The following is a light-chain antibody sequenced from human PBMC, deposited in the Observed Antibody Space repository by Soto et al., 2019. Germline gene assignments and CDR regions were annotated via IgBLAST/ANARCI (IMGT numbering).Light chain of an antibody. CDR3: QQRSSWPPVT. J-gene: IGKJ1*01. Sequence: EIVLTQSPATLSLSPGERATLSCRASQSVSSYLAWYQQKAGQPPRLLIYDASNRATGIPARFSGSGSGTEFTLTISSVEREDFAVDYCQQRSSWPPVTFGQGTKVEIK. V-gene: IGKV3-11*01. CDR2: DAS. CDR1: QSVSSY.